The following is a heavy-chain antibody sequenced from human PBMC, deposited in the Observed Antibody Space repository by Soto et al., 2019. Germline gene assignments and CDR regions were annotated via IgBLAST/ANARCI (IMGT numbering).Heavy chain of an antibody. J-gene: IGHJ4*02. CDR3: ARGRGSGSFYHLDY. CDR1: GFTFSNHG. CDR2: IYYDGSNE. Sequence: QVQLVESGGGVVQPGRSLRLSCAASGFTFSNHGMHWVRQAPGKGLEWVARIYYDGSNEYYTDSVKGRFTISRDSSKNRMYLQMNSLRAEDTAFYYCARGRGSGSFYHLDYWGQGTLVTVSS. D-gene: IGHD1-26*01. V-gene: IGHV3-33*01.